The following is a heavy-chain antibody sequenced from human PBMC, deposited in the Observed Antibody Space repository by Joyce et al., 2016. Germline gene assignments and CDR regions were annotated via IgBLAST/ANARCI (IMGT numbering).Heavy chain of an antibody. J-gene: IGHJ4*02. Sequence: QVQLQQWGAGLLKPSETLSLTCAVYGGSFSGYYWSWIRQPPGKGLEWIGEINHSGSTNYNPSLESRVTISVDTSKNQFSLRLSSVTAADTAVYYCARGLSALDYSNYAGYDYWGQGTLVTVSS. V-gene: IGHV4-34*01. CDR3: ARGLSALDYSNYAGYDY. D-gene: IGHD4-11*01. CDR1: GGSFSGYY. CDR2: INHSGST.